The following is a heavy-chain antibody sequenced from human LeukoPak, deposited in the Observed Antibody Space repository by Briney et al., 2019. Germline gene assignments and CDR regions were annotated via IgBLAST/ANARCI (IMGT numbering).Heavy chain of an antibody. V-gene: IGHV3-33*01. D-gene: IGHD3-10*01. Sequence: GGSLRLSCAASGFTFSRYGMHWVRQAPGRGLEWVAVIWFDGSKKNYADSVKGRFTISRDNSKNTVFLQMNSLRAEDTAAYYCARVRDNAFDIWGQGTKVTVSS. CDR3: ARVRDNAFDI. CDR2: IWFDGSKK. CDR1: GFTFSRYG. J-gene: IGHJ3*02.